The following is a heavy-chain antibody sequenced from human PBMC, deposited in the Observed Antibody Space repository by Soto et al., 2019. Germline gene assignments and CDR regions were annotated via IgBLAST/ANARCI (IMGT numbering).Heavy chain of an antibody. V-gene: IGHV1-3*01. D-gene: IGHD3-3*01. CDR3: ARAHYDFWSGTHHFDY. CDR2: INAGNGNT. Sequence: ASVKVSCKASGYTFTSYAMHWVRQAPGQRLEWMGWINAGNGNTKYSQKFQGRVTITRDTSASTAYMELSSLRSEDTAVYYCARAHYDFWSGTHHFDYWGQGTLVTVSS. J-gene: IGHJ4*02. CDR1: GYTFTSYA.